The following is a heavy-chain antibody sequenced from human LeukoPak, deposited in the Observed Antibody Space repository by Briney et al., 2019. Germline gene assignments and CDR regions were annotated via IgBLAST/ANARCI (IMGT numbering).Heavy chain of an antibody. CDR2: IYYSGST. J-gene: IGHJ4*02. CDR3: ARVRWLQYYYFDY. Sequence: SETLSLTCTVSDGSISSYYWSWIRQPPGKGLEWIGYIYYSGSTNYNPSLKSRVTISVDTSKNQFSLKLSSVTAADTAVYYCARVRWLQYYYFDYWGQGTLVTVSS. V-gene: IGHV4-59*01. D-gene: IGHD5-24*01. CDR1: DGSISSYY.